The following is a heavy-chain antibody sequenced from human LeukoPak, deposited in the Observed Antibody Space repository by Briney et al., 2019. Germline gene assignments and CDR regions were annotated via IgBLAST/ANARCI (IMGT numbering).Heavy chain of an antibody. J-gene: IGHJ4*02. Sequence: GASVKVSCKASGYTFTSYGISWVRQAPGQGLEWMGWISAYNGNTNYAQKLQGRVTMTTDTSTSTAYMELRSLRSDDTAVYYCARESFPEGPSYYYDSSGYYYQNDYWGQGTLVIVSS. D-gene: IGHD3-22*01. V-gene: IGHV1-18*01. CDR2: ISAYNGNT. CDR3: ARESFPEGPSYYYDSSGYYYQNDY. CDR1: GYTFTSYG.